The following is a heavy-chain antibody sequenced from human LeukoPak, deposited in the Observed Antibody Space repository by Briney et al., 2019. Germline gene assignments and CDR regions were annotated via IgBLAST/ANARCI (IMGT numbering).Heavy chain of an antibody. CDR2: IYYRSTWYN. Sequence: SQTLSLTCAISGDSVSSNSVTWNWIRQSPSRGLEWLGRIYYRSTWYNDYAVSVRGRITVNPDTSKNQFSLHLNPVTPEDTAVYYCARRLTQYDCFDPWGQGTLVTVSS. V-gene: IGHV6-1*01. D-gene: IGHD2-2*01. CDR1: GDSVSSNSVT. J-gene: IGHJ5*02. CDR3: ARRLTQYDCFDP.